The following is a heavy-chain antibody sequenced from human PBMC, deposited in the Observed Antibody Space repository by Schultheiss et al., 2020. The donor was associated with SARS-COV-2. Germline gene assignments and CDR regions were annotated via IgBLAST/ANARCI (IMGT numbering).Heavy chain of an antibody. V-gene: IGHV4-61*01. J-gene: IGHJ4*02. D-gene: IGHD6-13*01. Sequence: SETLSLTCTVSGGSVSSGSYYWSWIRQPPGKGLEWIGYVFYSGSTNYNPSLKSRVTISVDTSKNQFSLMLSFVTAADTAVYYCECYSSSWYNYWGQGTLVTVSS. CDR1: GGSVSSGSYY. CDR2: VFYSGST. CDR3: ECYSSSWYNY.